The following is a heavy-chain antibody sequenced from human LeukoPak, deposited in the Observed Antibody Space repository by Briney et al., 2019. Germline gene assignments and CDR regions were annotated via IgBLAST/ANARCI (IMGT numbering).Heavy chain of an antibody. Sequence: ASLKVSCKASGYTFTTYYMHWVRQAPGQGLEWIGIINPVGGSTTYAQKFQGRVTMTRDTSTSTVYMELSSLRSEDTAVYYCTRVSNFLCGYWDYWGQGTLVTVSS. V-gene: IGHV1-46*01. J-gene: IGHJ4*02. D-gene: IGHD3-3*01. CDR2: INPVGGST. CDR1: GYTFTTYY. CDR3: TRVSNFLCGYWDY.